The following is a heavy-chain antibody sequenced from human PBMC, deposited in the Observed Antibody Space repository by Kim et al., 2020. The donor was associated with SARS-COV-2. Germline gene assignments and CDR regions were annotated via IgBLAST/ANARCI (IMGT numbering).Heavy chain of an antibody. J-gene: IGHJ4*02. V-gene: IGHV3-33*01. D-gene: IGHD5-18*01. Sequence: AAAVKGRFPTSRANSKNTLYLQRNSLRAEDTAVYYGARAGYSYGYYFDYWGQGTLVTVSS. CDR3: ARAGYSYGYYFDY.